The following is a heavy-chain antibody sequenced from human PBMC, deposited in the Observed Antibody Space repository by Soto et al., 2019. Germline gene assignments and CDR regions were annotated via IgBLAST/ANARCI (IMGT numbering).Heavy chain of an antibody. V-gene: IGHV4-31*03. CDR1: GGSISSGGYY. Sequence: SETLSLTCTVSGGSISSGGYYWSWIRQHPGKGLEWIGYIYYSGSTYYNPSLKSRVTISVDTSKNQFSLKLSSVTAADTAVYYCARDKKYCSGGSCETVEYYFDYWGQGTLVTVSS. J-gene: IGHJ4*02. CDR3: ARDKKYCSGGSCETVEYYFDY. D-gene: IGHD2-15*01. CDR2: IYYSGST.